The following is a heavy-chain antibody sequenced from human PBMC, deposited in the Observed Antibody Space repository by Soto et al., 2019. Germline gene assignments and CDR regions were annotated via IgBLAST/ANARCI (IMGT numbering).Heavy chain of an antibody. CDR3: ATRITVFGLLIPPFDP. D-gene: IGHD3-3*01. Sequence: SETLSLTFAVNGRSVNGSYWYWLRPPTGKGLEWIGEITHTGGTHYNPSLKSRVTMSVDTSKNQFSLRLSSVTAADTAIDYCATRITVFGLLIPPFDPWGQGTQVTVSS. CDR1: GRSVNGSY. CDR2: ITHTGGT. V-gene: IGHV4-34*01. J-gene: IGHJ5*02.